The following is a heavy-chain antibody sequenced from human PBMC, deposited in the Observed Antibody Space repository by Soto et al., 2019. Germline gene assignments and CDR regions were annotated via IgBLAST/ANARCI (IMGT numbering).Heavy chain of an antibody. CDR1: GFTFSSYA. CDR2: ISGSGGST. J-gene: IGHJ5*02. V-gene: IGHV3-23*01. CDR3: AKTPMDTAMELDP. Sequence: EVQLLESGGGLVQPGGSLRLSCAASGFTFSSYAMRWVRQAPGQGLEWVSAISGSGGSTYYADSVKGRFTISRTNAKNTMYLQMNSLRAEDTAVYYCAKTPMDTAMELDPWGQGTLVTVSS. D-gene: IGHD5-18*01.